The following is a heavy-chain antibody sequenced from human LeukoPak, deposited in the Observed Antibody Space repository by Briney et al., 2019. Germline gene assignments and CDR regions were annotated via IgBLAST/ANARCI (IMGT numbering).Heavy chain of an antibody. CDR2: IYTSGST. CDR3: AREGDDYGDS. Sequence: SETLSLTCTVSGGSISSGSYYWSWIRQPAGKGLEWIGRIYTSGSTNYNPSLKSRVTISVDTSKNQFSLKLSSVTAADTAVYYCAREGDDYGDSWGQGTLVTVSS. V-gene: IGHV4-61*02. D-gene: IGHD3-10*01. CDR1: GGSISSGSYY. J-gene: IGHJ4*02.